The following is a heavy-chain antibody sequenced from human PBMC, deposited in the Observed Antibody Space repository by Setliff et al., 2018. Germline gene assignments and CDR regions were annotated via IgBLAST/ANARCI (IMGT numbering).Heavy chain of an antibody. CDR2: ISATNTYI. V-gene: IGHV3-21*03. CDR1: GFTFSTYS. Sequence: PGGSLRLSCAASGFTFSTYSMSWARQAPGKGLEWVSSISATNTYITYADSVKGRFTISRDNAKNSLYLQMDSLRAEDTAVYYCAGSRAWIPFPESWGQGTLVTVSS. J-gene: IGHJ5*02. D-gene: IGHD5-18*01. CDR3: AGSRAWIPFPES.